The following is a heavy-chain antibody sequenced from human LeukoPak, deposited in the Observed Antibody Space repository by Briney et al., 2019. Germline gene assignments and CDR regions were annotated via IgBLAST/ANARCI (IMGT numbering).Heavy chain of an antibody. Sequence: PSETLSLTCTVSGGSISSSSYYWGWIRQPPGKGLEWIGSIYYSGSTYYNPSLKSRVTISVDTSKNQFSLKLSSVTAADTAVYYCARDKGYGSGSYEDYWGQGTLVTVSS. CDR2: IYYSGST. V-gene: IGHV4-39*07. J-gene: IGHJ4*02. CDR3: ARDKGYGSGSYEDY. D-gene: IGHD3-10*01. CDR1: GGSISSSSYY.